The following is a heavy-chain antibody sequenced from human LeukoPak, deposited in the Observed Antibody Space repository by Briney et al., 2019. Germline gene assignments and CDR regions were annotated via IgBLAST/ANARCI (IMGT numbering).Heavy chain of an antibody. CDR2: INSDGSSP. CDR3: VRDSVAVDGDFDY. CDR1: GFTFSSYW. Sequence: QSGGSLRLSCAASGFTFSSYWMHWVRQAPGKGLVWVSLINSDGSSPRYADSVKGRFTISRDNAKNTLYLQMNSLRTEDTAVYYCVRDSVAVDGDFDYWGQGTLVTVSS. V-gene: IGHV3-74*01. J-gene: IGHJ4*02. D-gene: IGHD6-19*01.